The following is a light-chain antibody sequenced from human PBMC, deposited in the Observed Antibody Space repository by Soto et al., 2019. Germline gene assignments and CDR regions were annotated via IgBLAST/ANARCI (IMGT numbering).Light chain of an antibody. CDR1: QSVSSNY. Sequence: EVVLTQSPGTLSLSPGERVTLSCRASQSVSSNYLAWYQHKPGQAPRLLIFGASNRATGIPDRFSGSGSGTDFTLTISALEPEDFAVYYCQQYSGLTLTFGGGTKLDI. CDR2: GAS. V-gene: IGKV3-20*01. J-gene: IGKJ4*01. CDR3: QQYSGLTLT.